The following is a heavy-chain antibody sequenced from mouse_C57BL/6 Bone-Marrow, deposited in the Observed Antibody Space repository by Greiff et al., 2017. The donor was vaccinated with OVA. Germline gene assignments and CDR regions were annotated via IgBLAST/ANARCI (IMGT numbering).Heavy chain of an antibody. CDR2: IYPRSGNT. CDR1: GYTFTSYG. Sequence: LQESGAELARPGASVKLSCKASGYTFTSYGISWVKQRTGQGLEWIGAIYPRSGNTYYNEKFKGKATLTADKSSSTAYMELRSLTSEDSAVYFCARRLPHDVWGTGTTVTVSS. J-gene: IGHJ1*03. V-gene: IGHV1-81*01. CDR3: ARRLPHDV. D-gene: IGHD5-5*01.